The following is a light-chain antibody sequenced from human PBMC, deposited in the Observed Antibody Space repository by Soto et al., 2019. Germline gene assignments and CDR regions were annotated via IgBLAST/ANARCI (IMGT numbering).Light chain of an antibody. CDR3: QQANSFPLT. V-gene: IGKV1-12*01. J-gene: IGKJ4*01. CDR2: AAS. Sequence: DIQMTQSPSSVSASVVDRVPITCRARQSIRSWLAWYQQKPGKAPKLLIYAASSLQSGVPSRFSGSGSVTDFTLTISSLQPEDVATYDYQQANSFPLTFGGGTKVEIK. CDR1: QSIRSW.